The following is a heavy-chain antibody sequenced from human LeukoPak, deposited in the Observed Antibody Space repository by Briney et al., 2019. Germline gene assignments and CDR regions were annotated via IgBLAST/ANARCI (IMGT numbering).Heavy chain of an antibody. J-gene: IGHJ3*02. CDR3: ARDDALGDNALDI. CDR2: ILNDGSQE. V-gene: IGHV3-33*01. CDR1: GFTFSSYG. Sequence: GGSLRLSCAASGFTFSSYGMHWVRQAPGKGLEWVAVILNDGSQEKYADSVKGRFTISRDNSKNTLFLQLNSLRAEDTAVYYCARDDALGDNALDIWGQGTMVTVSS. D-gene: IGHD3-16*01.